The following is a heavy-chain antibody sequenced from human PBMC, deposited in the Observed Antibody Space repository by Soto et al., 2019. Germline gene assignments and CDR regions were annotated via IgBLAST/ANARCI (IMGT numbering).Heavy chain of an antibody. CDR1: GGPFSGYF. J-gene: IGHJ4*02. CDR3: ATASSY. Sequence: QVQVQQRGAGLLKPSETLSLTCAVYGGPFSGYFWSWVRQPPGKGLEWIGEINHSGTTNYNPSLTSRVTISVDTSKNQFSLNLTSVTAADTAVYYCATASSYWGQGTLVTVSS. V-gene: IGHV4-34*01. D-gene: IGHD6-6*01. CDR2: INHSGTT.